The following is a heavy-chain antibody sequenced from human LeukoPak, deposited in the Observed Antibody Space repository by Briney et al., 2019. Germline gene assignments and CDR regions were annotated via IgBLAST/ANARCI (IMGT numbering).Heavy chain of an antibody. D-gene: IGHD6-6*01. J-gene: IGHJ4*02. V-gene: IGHV3-9*03. CDR2: ISWNSGSI. CDR3: AKGSDSSSSEGYFDY. Sequence: PGGSLRLSCAASGFTFDDYAMHWVRQAPGKGLEWVSGISWNSGSIGYADSVKGRFTISRDNAKNSLYLQMNSLRAEDMALYYCAKGSDSSSSEGYFDYWGQGTLVTVSS. CDR1: GFTFDDYA.